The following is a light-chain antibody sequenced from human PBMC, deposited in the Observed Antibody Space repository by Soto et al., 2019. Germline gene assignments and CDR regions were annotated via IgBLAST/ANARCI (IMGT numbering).Light chain of an antibody. CDR3: QQYGSSPPYT. V-gene: IGKV3-20*01. CDR2: GAS. Sequence: EIVLTHSPGTLSLSPGDRATLSCWASQSVSSSYLAWYQQKPGQAPRLLIFGASSRASGIPDRFTGSGSGTDFTLTIGRLEPEDFAVYYCQQYGSSPPYTFGQGTKREIK. CDR1: QSVSSSY. J-gene: IGKJ2*01.